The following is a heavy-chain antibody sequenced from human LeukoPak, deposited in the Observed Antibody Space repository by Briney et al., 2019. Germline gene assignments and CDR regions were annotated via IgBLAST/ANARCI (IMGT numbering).Heavy chain of an antibody. J-gene: IGHJ4*02. D-gene: IGHD3-10*01. CDR1: GGSISSYY. CDR2: IYHSGST. CDR3: ARKAGSYYNYYFDY. Sequence: SETLSLTCTVPGGSISSYYWGWIRQPPGKGLEWIGSIYHSGSTYYNPSLKSRVTISVDTSKNQFSLKLSSVTAADTAVYYCARKAGSYYNYYFDYWGQGTLVTVSS. V-gene: IGHV4-38-2*02.